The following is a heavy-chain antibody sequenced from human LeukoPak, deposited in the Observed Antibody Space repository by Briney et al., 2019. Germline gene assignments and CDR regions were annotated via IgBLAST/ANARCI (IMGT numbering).Heavy chain of an antibody. D-gene: IGHD2/OR15-2a*01. J-gene: IGHJ6*03. CDR2: INHSGST. CDR1: GGSFSGYY. V-gene: IGHV4-34*01. Sequence: PSEALSLTCAVPGGSFSGYYWSWIRQPLGKGLEWIGEINHSGSTNYNPSLKSRVTISVDTSKNQFSLKLSSVTAADTAVYYCARAVIMAYYYYYYYMDVWGKGTTVTVSS. CDR3: ARAVIMAYYYYYYYMDV.